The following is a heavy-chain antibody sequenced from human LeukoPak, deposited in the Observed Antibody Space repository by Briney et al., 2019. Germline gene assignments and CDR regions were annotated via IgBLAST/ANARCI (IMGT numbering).Heavy chain of an antibody. CDR2: IYYNGST. J-gene: IGHJ4*02. D-gene: IGHD3-22*01. CDR3: ARGPLYYYENSGYPTN. CDR1: GVSISSHY. V-gene: IGHV4-59*11. Sequence: SETLSLTCTVSGVSISSHYWSWIRQPPGKGLESMGYIYYNGSTNYNPSLKSRVTISVDTSKNQFSLRLSSVTAADTAVYYCARGPLYYYENSGYPTNWGQGTLVTVSS.